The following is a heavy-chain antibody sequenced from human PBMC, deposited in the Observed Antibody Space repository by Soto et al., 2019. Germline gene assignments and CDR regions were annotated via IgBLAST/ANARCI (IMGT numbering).Heavy chain of an antibody. Sequence: PGGSLRLSCAASGFTFSSYAMHWVRQAPGKGLEWVAVISYDGSNKYYADSVKGRFTISRDNSKNTLYLQMNSLRAEDTAVYYCARGAAVNHGDYDIDYWGQGTLVTVSS. CDR2: ISYDGSNK. CDR3: ARGAAVNHGDYDIDY. J-gene: IGHJ4*02. D-gene: IGHD4-17*01. V-gene: IGHV3-30-3*01. CDR1: GFTFSSYA.